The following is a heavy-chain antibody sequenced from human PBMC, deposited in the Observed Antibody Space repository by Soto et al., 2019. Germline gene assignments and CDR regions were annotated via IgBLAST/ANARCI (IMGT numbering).Heavy chain of an antibody. CDR1: GFTFSSHV. CDR3: ARFIVEIGAAGWGRPMDV. J-gene: IGHJ6*02. D-gene: IGHD2-15*01. V-gene: IGHV3-23*01. Sequence: EVQLLESGGGLVQPGGSLRLSCAASGFTFSSHVMTWVRLGSGKGLEWVSTVTERGSSAYADSVKGRFTISRDNSKNALYLQMNSLTAEDTAVYYCARFIVEIGAAGWGRPMDVWGQGTTVIVSS. CDR2: VTERGSSA.